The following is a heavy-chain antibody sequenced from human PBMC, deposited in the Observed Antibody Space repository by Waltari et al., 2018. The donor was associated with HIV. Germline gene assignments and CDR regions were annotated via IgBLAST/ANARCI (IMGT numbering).Heavy chain of an antibody. CDR3: ARDRLLRYFDWLS. D-gene: IGHD3-9*01. V-gene: IGHV4-39*07. CDR1: GGSISSSSYY. Sequence: QLQLQESGPGLVKPSETLSLTCTVSGGSISSSSYYWGWFRQPPGKGLEWIGSIYYSGSTYYNPSLKSRVTISVDTSKNQFSLKLSSVTAADTAVYYCARDRLLRYFDWLSWGQGTLVTVSS. J-gene: IGHJ5*02. CDR2: IYYSGST.